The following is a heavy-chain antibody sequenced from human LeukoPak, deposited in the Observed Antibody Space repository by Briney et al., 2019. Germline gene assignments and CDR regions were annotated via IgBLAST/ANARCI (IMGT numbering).Heavy chain of an antibody. D-gene: IGHD3/OR15-3a*01. CDR2: ISGSGGTT. CDR3: AREQVPMGTGIDY. CDR1: GPTFSNYA. J-gene: IGHJ4*02. V-gene: IGHV3-23*01. Sequence: GGSLRLSCAASGPTFSNYAMRWVRQAPGKGLEWVSAISGSGGTTYYANSVKGLFTISRDNSKNTLYLQMNSLRDEDPAVYYCAREQVPMGTGIDYWGQGTLVTVSS.